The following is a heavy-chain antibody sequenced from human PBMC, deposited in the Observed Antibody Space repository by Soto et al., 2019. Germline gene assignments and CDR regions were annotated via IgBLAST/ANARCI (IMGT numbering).Heavy chain of an antibody. Sequence: QVQLVQSGAEVKKPGSSVKVSCKASGGTFSSYAISWVRQAPGQGLEWMGGIIPIFGTANYAQKFQGRVTITADESTGTAYRELSSLGSEDTAVILWGGPGASGYGLEGGGQGATVTVSS. D-gene: IGHD3-10*01. CDR3: GGPGASGYGLEG. CDR1: GGTFSSYA. V-gene: IGHV1-69*01. CDR2: IIPIFGTA. J-gene: IGHJ6*02.